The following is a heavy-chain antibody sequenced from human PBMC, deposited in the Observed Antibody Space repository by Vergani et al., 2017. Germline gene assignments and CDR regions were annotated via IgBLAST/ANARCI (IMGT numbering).Heavy chain of an antibody. D-gene: IGHD6-19*01. J-gene: IGHJ6*02. V-gene: IGHV7-4-1*02. CDR3: SRGGQISGFWGMDV. CDR2: IDTNIGNP. Sequence: QVQLVQSGSELKKPGASVKVSCKASGYIFTSYAMNWVRQAPGQGLECLGWIDTNIGNPTYAQGFTGRFVFSLDTSVSTAYLQISSLKAEDTAVYYCSRGGQISGFWGMDVWGQGTTVTVSS. CDR1: GYIFTSYA.